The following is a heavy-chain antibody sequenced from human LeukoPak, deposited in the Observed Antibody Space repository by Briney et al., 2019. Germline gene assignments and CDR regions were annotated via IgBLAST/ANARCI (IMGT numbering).Heavy chain of an antibody. J-gene: IGHJ4*02. V-gene: IGHV1-69*13. Sequence: ASVKVSCKASGGTLSDHVISWVRQAPGHGLEWMGGIIPLKGTSKLTQKLQDRATISADEPTNTVYMEVRSLRSEDTALYYCATYDVLTGFEYWGQGTLVIVSS. CDR3: ATYDVLTGFEY. CDR1: GGTLSDHV. D-gene: IGHD3-9*01. CDR2: IIPLKGTS.